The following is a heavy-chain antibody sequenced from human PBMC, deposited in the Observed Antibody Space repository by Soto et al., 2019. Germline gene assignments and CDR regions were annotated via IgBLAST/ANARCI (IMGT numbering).Heavy chain of an antibody. J-gene: IGHJ4*02. CDR3: ARGGAMGVDY. CDR1: GFTFNTHW. CDR2: IYFDGITT. Sequence: WGSLRLSCTASGFTFNTHWIHFFRQAPWKWLVWVSRIYFDGITTNYADSVKGRLTVSRDNAKNTVYLHVNTLRDEDTAVYYCARGGAMGVDYWGQGTLVTVSS. V-gene: IGHV3-74*01. D-gene: IGHD1-26*01.